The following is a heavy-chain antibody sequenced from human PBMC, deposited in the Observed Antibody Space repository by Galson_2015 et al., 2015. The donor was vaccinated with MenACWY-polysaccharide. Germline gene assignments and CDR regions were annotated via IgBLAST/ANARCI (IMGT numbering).Heavy chain of an antibody. CDR2: ISGSGDNT. D-gene: IGHD6-19*01. Sequence: SLRLSCAASGFTFTTYGMSWVRQAPGKGLEWVSTISGSGDNTYKADSVKGQFTISRDNSKSTLFLHLNNLGAEDTAIYFCAKTSGAVAGRVLDYWGRGTLVTVSS. V-gene: IGHV3-23*01. CDR3: AKTSGAVAGRVLDY. J-gene: IGHJ4*02. CDR1: GFTFTTYG.